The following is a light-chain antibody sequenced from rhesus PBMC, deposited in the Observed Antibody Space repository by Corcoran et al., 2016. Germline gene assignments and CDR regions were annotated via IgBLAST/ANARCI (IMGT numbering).Light chain of an antibody. CDR1: ESVGSY. CDR3: QQYNDLLWT. CDR2: SAY. J-gene: IGKJ1*01. Sequence: EIVMTQSPATLSLSPGETATLSCRASESVGSYLAWYQQKPGQAPKLLVHSAYVRATGIPDRFSGSGSRTEFTLTISSLEPEDVGVYHCQQYNDLLWTFGQGTKVEIK. V-gene: IGKV3-40*03.